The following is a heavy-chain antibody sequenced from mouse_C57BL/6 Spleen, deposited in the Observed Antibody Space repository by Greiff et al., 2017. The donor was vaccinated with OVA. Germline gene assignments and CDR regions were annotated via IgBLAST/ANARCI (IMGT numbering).Heavy chain of an antibody. V-gene: IGHV5-17*01. CDR3: ARGGYDYDGYWYFDV. J-gene: IGHJ1*03. D-gene: IGHD2-4*01. CDR2: ISSGSSTI. Sequence: EVKVEESGGGLVKPGGSLKLSCAASGFTFSDYGMHWVRQAPEKGLEWVAYISSGSSTIYYADTVKGRFTISRDNAKNTLFLQMTSLRSEDTAMYYCARGGYDYDGYWYFDVWGTGTTVTVSS. CDR1: GFTFSDYG.